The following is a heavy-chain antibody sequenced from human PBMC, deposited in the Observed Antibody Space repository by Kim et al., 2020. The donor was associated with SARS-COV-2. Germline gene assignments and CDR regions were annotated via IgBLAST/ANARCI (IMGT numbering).Heavy chain of an antibody. Sequence: THYGGSVMGRFTISRDSSRNTVFLQVNSLRADDTAVYYCARGGLTSGFDYWGQGTLVTVSS. D-gene: IGHD3-3*01. CDR2: T. J-gene: IGHJ4*02. CDR3: ARGGLTSGFDY. V-gene: IGHV3-53*01.